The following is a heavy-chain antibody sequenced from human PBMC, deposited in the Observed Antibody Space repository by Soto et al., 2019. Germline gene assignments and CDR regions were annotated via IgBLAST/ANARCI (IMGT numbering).Heavy chain of an antibody. CDR1: GFTFTTYA. V-gene: IGHV3-23*01. J-gene: IGHJ4*02. CDR2: ISGSGTTT. D-gene: IGHD6-13*01. Sequence: EVQLLESGGGLVQPGGSLRLSCAASGFTFTTYAINWVRQAPGKGLEWVSGISGSGTTTYYADSVKGRFTVSRDNSKNTGFLQRNGLRVEDTAVYYCARGRIAAAGTRYYFDYWGQGALVTVSS. CDR3: ARGRIAAAGTRYYFDY.